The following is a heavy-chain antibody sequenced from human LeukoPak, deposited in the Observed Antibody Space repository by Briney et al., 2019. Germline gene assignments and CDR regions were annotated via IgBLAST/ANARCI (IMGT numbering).Heavy chain of an antibody. Sequence: PSETLSLTCAVYGVSFSGYYWSWIRQHPGKGLEWIGYIYYSGSTYYNPSLKSRVTISVDTSKNQFSLKLSSVTAADTAVYYCARAPRGYSYGYSLDYWGQGTLVTVSS. V-gene: IGHV4-31*11. CDR3: ARAPRGYSYGYSLDY. D-gene: IGHD5-18*01. CDR1: GVSFSGYY. J-gene: IGHJ4*02. CDR2: IYYSGST.